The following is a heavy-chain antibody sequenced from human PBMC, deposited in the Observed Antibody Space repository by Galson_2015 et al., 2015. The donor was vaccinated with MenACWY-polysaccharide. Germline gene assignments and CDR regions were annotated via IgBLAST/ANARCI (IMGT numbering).Heavy chain of an antibody. J-gene: IGHJ5*02. V-gene: IGHV3-74*01. CDR3: VRAVYGSGSYSWFDP. CDR1: GFTFTAYW. CDR2: INTDGSTT. D-gene: IGHD3-10*01. Sequence: SLRLSCAASGFTFTAYWMHWVRQTPGKGLVGVSRINTDGSTTGYADSVKGRFTISRDNAKSTVYLQMNSLRVDDTAVCYCVRAVYGSGSYSWFDPWGQGTLVTVSS.